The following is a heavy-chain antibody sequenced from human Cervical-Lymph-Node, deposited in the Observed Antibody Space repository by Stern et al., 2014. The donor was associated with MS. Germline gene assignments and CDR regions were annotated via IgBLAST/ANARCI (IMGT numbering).Heavy chain of an antibody. J-gene: IGHJ4*02. CDR2: IKDKIDGGTI. CDR1: GFTFKNAW. CDR3: TAVRYDRSAKPDF. D-gene: IGHD3-22*01. Sequence: EVQLVQSGGGLVKPGGSLRLSCAASGFTFKNAWMSWVRQAPGKGLEWVGRIKDKIDGGTIDYAAPVKGRFTISRDDSKDTLYLELNSLKTEDTAVYYCTAVRYDRSAKPDFWGQGTLVTVSS. V-gene: IGHV3-15*01.